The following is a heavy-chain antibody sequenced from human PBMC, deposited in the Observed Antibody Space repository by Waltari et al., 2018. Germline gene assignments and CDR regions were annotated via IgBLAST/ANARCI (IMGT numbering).Heavy chain of an antibody. CDR3: VRDMWERYDY. CDR1: YY. V-gene: IGHV3-74*01. D-gene: IGHD1-26*01. J-gene: IGHJ4*02. CDR2: IRGDGTRT. Sequence: YYMHWVRQVPGTGLVWVSHIRGDGTRTDYADSVEGRFSISRDNAKSTLYLQMNRLRVEDTALYYCVRDMWERYDYWGQGTLVTVSS.